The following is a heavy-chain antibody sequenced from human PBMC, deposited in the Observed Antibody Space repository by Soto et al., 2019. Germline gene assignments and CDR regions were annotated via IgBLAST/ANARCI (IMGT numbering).Heavy chain of an antibody. J-gene: IGHJ3*02. Sequence: ASVKASCKASGYTFTSYGISWVRQAPGQGLEWMGWISAYNGNTNYAQKLQGRVTMTTDTSTSTAYMELRSLRSDDTAVYYCARRVPPDIVVVPAANDAFDIWGQGTMVTVSS. D-gene: IGHD2-2*01. CDR2: ISAYNGNT. CDR3: ARRVPPDIVVVPAANDAFDI. V-gene: IGHV1-18*01. CDR1: GYTFTSYG.